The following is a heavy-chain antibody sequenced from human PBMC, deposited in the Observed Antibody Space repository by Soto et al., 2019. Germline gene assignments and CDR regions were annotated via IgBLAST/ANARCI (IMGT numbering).Heavy chain of an antibody. CDR2: IGSSSSAI. CDR3: PRDLFDFWGNQGGGMFV. V-gene: IGHV3-48*02. D-gene: IGHD3-3*01. CDR1: GFTFSPYY. Sequence: GESLRLSCAASGFTFSPYYMNWVRQPPGKGREWVSHIGSSSSAIYFADSVKGRFTISRDNAKKSLYLQMNSLRDDDTAVYYCPRDLFDFWGNQGGGMFVWCPGPSVSVS. J-gene: IGHJ6*02.